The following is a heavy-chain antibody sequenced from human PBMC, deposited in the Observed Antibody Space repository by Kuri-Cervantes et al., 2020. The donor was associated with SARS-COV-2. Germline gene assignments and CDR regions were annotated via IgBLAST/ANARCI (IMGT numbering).Heavy chain of an antibody. CDR3: ARDYGAAGTVDY. CDR1: GFTFDDYA. J-gene: IGHJ4*02. D-gene: IGHD6-13*01. CDR2: ISWNSGSI. V-gene: IGHV3-9*01. Sequence: GGSLRLSCAASGFTFDDYAMHWVRQAPGKGLEWVSGISWNSGSIGYADSVKGRFTISRDNAKNSLYLQMNSLRDEDTAVYYCARDYGAAGTVDYWGQGTLVTVSS.